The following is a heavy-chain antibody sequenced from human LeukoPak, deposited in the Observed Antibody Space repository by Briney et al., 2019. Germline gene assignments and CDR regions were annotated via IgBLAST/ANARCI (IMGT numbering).Heavy chain of an antibody. V-gene: IGHV3-7*01. CDR1: GFTFSNNW. J-gene: IGHJ4*02. CDR2: IKQDGSEI. Sequence: GGSLRLSCAASGFTFSNNWMAWVRQAPGKGLEWVANIKQDGSEIYYVDSVKGRFTISRDNAKNSVYLQMTSLRAEDTAVYYCAGGNQSDYWGQGVLVTVSS. D-gene: IGHD2/OR15-2a*01. CDR3: AGGNQSDY.